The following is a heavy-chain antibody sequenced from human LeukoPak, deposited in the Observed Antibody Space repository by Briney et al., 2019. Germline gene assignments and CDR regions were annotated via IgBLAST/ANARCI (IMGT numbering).Heavy chain of an antibody. V-gene: IGHV3-30*02. CDR2: IGNDGRNK. CDR1: GFTFSNFG. CDR3: ARANYDSSGYYFDS. J-gene: IGHJ4*02. Sequence: GGSLRLSCAASGFTFSNFGMHWVRQAPGRGLEWVTYIGNDGRNKKYGDSVKGRFTISRDNSKNTLSLQLSSLRAEDTAVYYCARANYDSSGYYFDSWGQGTLVTVSS. D-gene: IGHD3-22*01.